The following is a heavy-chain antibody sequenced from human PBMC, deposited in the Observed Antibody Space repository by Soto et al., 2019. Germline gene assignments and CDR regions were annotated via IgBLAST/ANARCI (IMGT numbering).Heavy chain of an antibody. CDR1: GGSISSGGYS. CDR3: ARAGGLGAVAVDY. D-gene: IGHD6-19*01. J-gene: IGHJ4*02. Sequence: QLQLQESGSGLVKPSQTLSLTCAVSGGSISSGGYSWSWIRQPPGKGLEWIGYIYHGSTYYNPSLERRVTXSXDXAKNQFSLKLSSVTAADTAVYYCARAGGLGAVAVDYWGQGTLVTVSS. V-gene: IGHV4-30-2*01. CDR2: IYHGST.